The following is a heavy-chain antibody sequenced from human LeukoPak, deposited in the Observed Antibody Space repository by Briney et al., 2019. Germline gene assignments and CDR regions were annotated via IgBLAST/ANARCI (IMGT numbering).Heavy chain of an antibody. CDR3: AKDRVWDFWSGSPRGFDC. J-gene: IGHJ4*02. V-gene: IGHV3-23*01. CDR2: ISGSGGST. CDR1: GFTFRDAW. D-gene: IGHD3-3*01. Sequence: PGGSLRLSCAASGFTFRDAWMTWVRQAPGKGLEWVSAISGSGGSTYYADSVKGRFTISRDNSKNTLYLQMNSLRAEDTAVYYCAKDRVWDFWSGSPRGFDCWGQGTLVTVSS.